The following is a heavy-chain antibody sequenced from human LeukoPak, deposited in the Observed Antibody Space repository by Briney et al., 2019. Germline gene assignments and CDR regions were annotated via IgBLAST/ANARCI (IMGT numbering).Heavy chain of an antibody. V-gene: IGHV3-48*01. CDR1: GFTFSSYS. CDR3: ARGYGSERKYFQH. J-gene: IGHJ1*01. Sequence: SGGSLRLSCAASGFTFSSYSMNWVRQAPRKGLEWFSYISSSGSTIYYADSVKGRFTISRDNAKNSLYLQMNSLRAEDAAVYYCARGYGSERKYFQHWGQGTLVTVSS. D-gene: IGHD3-10*01. CDR2: ISSSGSTI.